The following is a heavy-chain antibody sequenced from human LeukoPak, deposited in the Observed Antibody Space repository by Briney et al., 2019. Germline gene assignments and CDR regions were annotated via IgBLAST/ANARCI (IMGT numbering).Heavy chain of an antibody. V-gene: IGHV3-66*01. CDR3: ATSGSYSNNWFDP. Sequence: GGSLRLSCAASGFTVSSNYMSWVRQAPGKRLEWASVIYSGGSTYYADSVKGRFTISRDNSKNTLYPQMNSLRAEDTAVYYCATSGSYSNNWFDPWGQGTLVTVSS. CDR2: IYSGGST. D-gene: IGHD3-10*01. J-gene: IGHJ5*02. CDR1: GFTVSSNY.